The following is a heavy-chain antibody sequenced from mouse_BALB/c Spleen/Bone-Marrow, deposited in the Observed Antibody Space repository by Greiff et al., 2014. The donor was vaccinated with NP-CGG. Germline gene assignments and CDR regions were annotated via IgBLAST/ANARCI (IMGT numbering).Heavy chain of an antibody. J-gene: IGHJ2*01. CDR2: IRNKAKGYTT. D-gene: IGHD1-1*01. CDR1: GFTFSDYY. Sequence: VHVKQSGGGLVQPGGSLRLSCATSGFTFSDYYMSWVRQPPGKALEWLGFIRNKAKGYTTEYSASVKGRFTISRDNSQSILYLQMNTLRAEDSATYYCARDMGLLRFDYWGQGTTLTVSS. V-gene: IGHV7-3*02. CDR3: ARDMGLLRFDY.